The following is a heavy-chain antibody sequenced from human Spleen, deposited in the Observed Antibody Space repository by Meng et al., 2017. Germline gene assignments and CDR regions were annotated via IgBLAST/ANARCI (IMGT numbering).Heavy chain of an antibody. CDR3: ARDLQGYIYAFGY. D-gene: IGHD5-18*01. CDR2: IYYSGST. V-gene: IGHV4-30-4*01. J-gene: IGHJ4*02. Sequence: QVQLQESGPGLVKPSQTLSLTCTVSGGSIRSGDYYWSWIRQPPGKGLEWIGYIYYSGSTYYNPSLESRVTISVDTSKNQFSLKLSSVTAADTAMYYCARDLQGYIYAFGYWGQGTLVTVSS. CDR1: GGSIRSGDYY.